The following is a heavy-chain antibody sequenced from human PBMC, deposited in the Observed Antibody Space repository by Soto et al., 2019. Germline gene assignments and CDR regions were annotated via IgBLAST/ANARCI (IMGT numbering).Heavy chain of an antibody. CDR3: ARDVGLTYYYDSKDRNDAFDI. CDR1: GYTFTSYY. Sequence: ASVKVSCKASGYTFTSYYMHWVRQAPGQGLEWMGIINPSGGSTSYAQKFQGRVTMTRDTSTSTVYMELSSLRSEDTAVYYCARDVGLTYYYDSKDRNDAFDIWGQGTMVTV. D-gene: IGHD3-22*01. CDR2: INPSGGST. V-gene: IGHV1-46*01. J-gene: IGHJ3*02.